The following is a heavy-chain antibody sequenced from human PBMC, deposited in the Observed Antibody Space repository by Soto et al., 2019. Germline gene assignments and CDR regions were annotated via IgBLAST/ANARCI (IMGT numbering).Heavy chain of an antibody. D-gene: IGHD5-12*01. CDR2: ISDDAITR. J-gene: IGHJ4*02. CDR1: GFSLSDFW. CDR3: AREVPINAVDYIDH. V-gene: IGHV3-74*01. Sequence: GESLKISCAASGFSLSDFWMHWLRQARGKGLVWVARISDDAITRSYADFVEVRFTTSRDYAKNMVYLQLNSLTTDDTAFYYYAREVPINAVDYIDHWGQGALVTVSS.